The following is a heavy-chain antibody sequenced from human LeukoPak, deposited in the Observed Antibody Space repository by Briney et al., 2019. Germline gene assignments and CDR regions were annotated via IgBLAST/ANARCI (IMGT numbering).Heavy chain of an antibody. Sequence: SETLSLTCAVSGVSLNNYYGSWVRQTPGMGLEWIGEINHSGYANDSPSLKSRVTLSIDTSRKQFSLNLRSVTVADTGIYYCTRMTTGHEYWGQGTLVTVSS. CDR1: GVSLNNYY. CDR3: TRMTTGHEY. J-gene: IGHJ4*02. D-gene: IGHD4-17*01. V-gene: IGHV4-34*01. CDR2: INHSGYA.